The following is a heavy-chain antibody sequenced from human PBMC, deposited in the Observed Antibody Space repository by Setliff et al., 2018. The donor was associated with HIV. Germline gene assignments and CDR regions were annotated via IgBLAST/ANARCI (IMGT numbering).Heavy chain of an antibody. J-gene: IGHJ3*02. CDR3: ARHRPWEVDVFDI. Sequence: SETLSLTCSDSGGSMRNYYWSWIRQPPRKGLEWVGYISYNGITTYNPSLKSRVTISVDTSKNQFSLKLTSVTAADTAVYYCARHRPWEVDVFDIWGQGTMVTVSS. CDR1: GGSMRNYY. V-gene: IGHV4-59*08. CDR2: ISYNGIT. D-gene: IGHD1-26*01.